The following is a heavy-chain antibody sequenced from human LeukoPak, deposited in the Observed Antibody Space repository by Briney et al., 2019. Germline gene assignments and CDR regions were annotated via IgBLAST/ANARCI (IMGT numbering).Heavy chain of an antibody. CDR2: ISYDGSNK. CDR3: APHLGATGY. J-gene: IGHJ4*02. V-gene: IGHV3-30*03. D-gene: IGHD1-26*01. Sequence: AGGSLRLSCAASGFTFSSYGMHWVRQAPGKGLEWVAVISYDGSNKYYADSVKGRFTISRDNSKNTLYVQMNSLRAEDTAVYYCAPHLGATGYWGQGTLVTVSS. CDR1: GFTFSSYG.